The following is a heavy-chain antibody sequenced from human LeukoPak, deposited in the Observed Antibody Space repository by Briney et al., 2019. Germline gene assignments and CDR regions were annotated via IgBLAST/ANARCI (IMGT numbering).Heavy chain of an antibody. CDR2: ISGSGGST. J-gene: IGHJ4*02. Sequence: GGSLRLSCAASGFTFSSYAMSWVRQAPGKGLEWVSVISGSGGSTSYADSVKGRFTISRDNSKNTLYLQMNSLRAEDTAVYYCARAIRYNFDYWGQGTLVTVSS. CDR3: ARAIRYNFDY. CDR1: GFTFSSYA. D-gene: IGHD3-9*01. V-gene: IGHV3-23*01.